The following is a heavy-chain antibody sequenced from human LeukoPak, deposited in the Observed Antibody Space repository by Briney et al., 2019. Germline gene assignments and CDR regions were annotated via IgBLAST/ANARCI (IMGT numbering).Heavy chain of an antibody. CDR1: GYRFITFG. J-gene: IGHJ6*02. D-gene: IGHD6-19*01. CDR3: ARDLARGGWYYYYGMDV. V-gene: IGHV1-2*04. Sequence: ASVKVSCKTSGYRFITFGINWVRQAPGQGLEWMGWINPNSGGTNYAQKFQGWVTMTRDTSISTAYMELSRLRSDDTAVYYCARDLARGGWYYYYGMDVWGQGTTVTVSS. CDR2: INPNSGGT.